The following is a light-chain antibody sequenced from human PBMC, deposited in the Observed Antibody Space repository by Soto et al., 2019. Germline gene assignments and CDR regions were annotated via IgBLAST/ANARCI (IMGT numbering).Light chain of an antibody. CDR2: DAS. CDR1: QSISSY. V-gene: IGKV1-5*01. CDR3: QQYNSYTWT. Sequence: DIQITQSPSSLSASVGDRVTITSRASQSISSYLNWYQQKPGKAPKLLIYDASSLESGVPSRFSGSGSGTEFTLTISSLQPDDFATYYCQQYNSYTWTFGQGTKVDIK. J-gene: IGKJ1*01.